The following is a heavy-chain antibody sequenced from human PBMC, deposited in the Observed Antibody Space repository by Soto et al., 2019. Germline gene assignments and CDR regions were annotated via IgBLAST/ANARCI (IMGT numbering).Heavy chain of an antibody. CDR3: STRAYDTNGYYRFDP. V-gene: IGHV4-34*01. Sequence: SETLSLTCAVYGGSFSGYYWTWIRQPPGKGLEWIGDINHSGRVNYSPSLKSRVTISLDTSKNQFSLTLSAVTAADTAMYYCSTRAYDTNGYYRFDPWCQGTLVTV. CDR1: GGSFSGYY. CDR2: INHSGRV. D-gene: IGHD3-22*01. J-gene: IGHJ5*01.